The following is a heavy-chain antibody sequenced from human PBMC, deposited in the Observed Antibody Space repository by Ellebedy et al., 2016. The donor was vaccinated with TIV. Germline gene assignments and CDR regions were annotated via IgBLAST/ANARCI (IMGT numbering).Heavy chain of an antibody. V-gene: IGHV5-51*01. CDR1: GYSFTSYW. Sequence: KVSXXGSGYSFTSYWIGWVRQMPGKGLEWMGIIYPGDSDTRYSPSFQGQVTISADKSISTAYLQWSSLKASDTAMYYCARWGTTVVTRSFDLWGRGTLVTVSS. CDR3: ARWGTTVVTRSFDL. J-gene: IGHJ2*01. CDR2: IYPGDSDT. D-gene: IGHD4-23*01.